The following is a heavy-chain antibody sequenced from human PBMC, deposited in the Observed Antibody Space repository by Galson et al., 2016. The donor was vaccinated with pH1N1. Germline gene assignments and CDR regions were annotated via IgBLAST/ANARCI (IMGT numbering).Heavy chain of an antibody. Sequence: SVKVSCKASGYMFASYGISWVRQAPGQGLEWMGWISGHNGNANYAQRLQDRLTMPTDTSTNTAYMELRSLRSDDTAVYYCARVLRTDWAYFQYWGQGTLVTVSS. D-gene: IGHD3-9*01. CDR2: ISGHNGNA. V-gene: IGHV1-18*01. CDR3: ARVLRTDWAYFQY. J-gene: IGHJ1*01. CDR1: GYMFASYG.